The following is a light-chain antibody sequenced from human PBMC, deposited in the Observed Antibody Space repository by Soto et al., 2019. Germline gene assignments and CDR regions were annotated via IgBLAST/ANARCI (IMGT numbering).Light chain of an antibody. CDR3: QQYVSSPWT. CDR1: QRISSSY. Sequence: EIVLTQSPGTLSLSPGERATLSCRASQRISSSYLAWYQQKPGQAPRPLIYGASSRATGIPDRFSGSGSGTDFTLTISRLEPEDFAVYYCQQYVSSPWTFGQGTKVEIK. CDR2: GAS. V-gene: IGKV3-20*01. J-gene: IGKJ1*01.